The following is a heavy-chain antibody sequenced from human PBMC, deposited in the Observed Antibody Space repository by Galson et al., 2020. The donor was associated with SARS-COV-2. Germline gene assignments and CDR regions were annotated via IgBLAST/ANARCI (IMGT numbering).Heavy chain of an antibody. CDR2: IRSDGSKK. Sequence: GGSLRLSCEASGFSLSSYGMHWVRQAPGKGLERVALIRSDGSKKYYAGSVKGRFIISRDNSKNTLYLQINSLRPEDTAVYYCAKDFYYDSSASYPLFHYWGQGTLVTVSS. J-gene: IGHJ4*02. D-gene: IGHD3-22*01. CDR1: GFSLSSYG. V-gene: IGHV3-30*02. CDR3: AKDFYYDSSASYPLFHY.